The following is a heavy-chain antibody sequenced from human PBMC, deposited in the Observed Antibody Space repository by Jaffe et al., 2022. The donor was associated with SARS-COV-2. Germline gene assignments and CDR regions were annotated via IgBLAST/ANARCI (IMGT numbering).Heavy chain of an antibody. CDR1: GGSISSGDYY. V-gene: IGHV4-30-4*01. CDR2: IYYSGST. Sequence: QVQLQESGPGLVKPSQTLSLTCTVSGGSISSGDYYWSWIRQPPGKGLEWIGYIYYSGSTYYNPSLKSRVTISVDTSKNQFSLKLSSVTAADTAVYYCARAGASMIVVVADAFDIWGQGTMVTVSS. CDR3: ARAGASMIVVVADAFDI. J-gene: IGHJ3*02. D-gene: IGHD3-22*01.